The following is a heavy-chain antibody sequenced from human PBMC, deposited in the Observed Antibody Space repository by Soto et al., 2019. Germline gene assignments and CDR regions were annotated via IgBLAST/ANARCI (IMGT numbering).Heavy chain of an antibody. V-gene: IGHV4-39*01. D-gene: IGHD3-22*01. J-gene: IGHJ6*02. CDR1: GGSISSSSYY. CDR2: IYYSGST. Sequence: SETLSLTCTVSGGSISSSSYYWGWIRQPPGKGLEWIGSIYYSGSTYYNPSLKSRVTISVDTSKNQFSLKLSSVTAADTAVYYCLDSSGYDGGMDVWGQGTTVTV. CDR3: LDSSGYDGGMDV.